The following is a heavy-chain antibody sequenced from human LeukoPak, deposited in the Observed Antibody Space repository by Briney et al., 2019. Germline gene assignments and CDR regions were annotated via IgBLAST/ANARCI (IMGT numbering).Heavy chain of an antibody. J-gene: IGHJ6*03. V-gene: IGHV4-61*02. CDR1: GGSISSGSYY. Sequence: PSQTLPLTCTVSGGSISSGSYYWSWIRQPAGKGLEWIGRIYTSGSTNYNPSLKSRVTISVDTSKNQFSLKLSSVTAADTAVYYCARERVGSSYYMDVWGKGTTVTISS. CDR2: IYTSGST. CDR3: ARERVGSSYYMDV.